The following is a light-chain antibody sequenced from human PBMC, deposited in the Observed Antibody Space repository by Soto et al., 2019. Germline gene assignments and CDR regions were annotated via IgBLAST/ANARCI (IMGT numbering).Light chain of an antibody. J-gene: IGKJ1*01. CDR1: QSVSSN. Sequence: EIVMTQSRATLSVSPGERATLPWGASQSVSSNLAWYQQKPGQAPRLLIYEASTRVIGIPARFSGSGSGTDFTLTITSLQSEDVATYYCQNYKDAPRTFGQGTKVDIK. V-gene: IGKV3-15*01. CDR3: QNYKDAPRT. CDR2: EAS.